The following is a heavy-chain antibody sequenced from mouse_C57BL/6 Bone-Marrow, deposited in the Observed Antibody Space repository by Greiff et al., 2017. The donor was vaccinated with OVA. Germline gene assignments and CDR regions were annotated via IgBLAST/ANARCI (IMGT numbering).Heavy chain of an antibody. Sequence: QVQLQQPGAELVKPGASVKLSCKASGYTFTSYWMQWVKQRPGQGLEWIGEIDPSDSYTNYNQKFKGKATLTVDTSSSTAYMQLSSLTSEDAAVYDCARGYYWYFEVWGTGTTVTVSS. CDR1: GYTFTSYW. D-gene: IGHD2-2*01. CDR2: IDPSDSYT. V-gene: IGHV1-50*01. J-gene: IGHJ1*03. CDR3: ARGYYWYFEV.